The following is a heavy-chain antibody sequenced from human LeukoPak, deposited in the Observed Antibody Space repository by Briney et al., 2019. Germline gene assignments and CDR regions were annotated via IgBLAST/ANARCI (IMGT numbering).Heavy chain of an antibody. Sequence: ASVKVSCKASGYTFTGYYMHWVRQAPGQGLEWMGWINPNSGGTNYAQKFQGRVTMTRDTSISTAYMELSRLRSDDTAVYYCARGSGGSWYYYMDVWGKGTTVTVSS. V-gene: IGHV1-2*02. CDR2: INPNSGGT. D-gene: IGHD2-15*01. CDR3: ARGSGGSWYYYMDV. CDR1: GYTFTGYY. J-gene: IGHJ6*03.